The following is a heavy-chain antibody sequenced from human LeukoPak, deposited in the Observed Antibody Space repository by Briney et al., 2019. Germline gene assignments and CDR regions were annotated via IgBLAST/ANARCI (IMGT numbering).Heavy chain of an antibody. CDR1: GFTFSSYA. J-gene: IGHJ6*03. D-gene: IGHD2-8*01. CDR3: ARNGVFVADAVKYYYMDV. Sequence: GGSLRLSCAASGFTFSSYAMSWVRQAPGKGLEWVSAISGSGGSTYYADSVKGRFTISRDNAKNTLYLQMNSLRAEDTAVYYCARNGVFVADAVKYYYMDVWGKGTTVTVSS. CDR2: ISGSGGST. V-gene: IGHV3-23*01.